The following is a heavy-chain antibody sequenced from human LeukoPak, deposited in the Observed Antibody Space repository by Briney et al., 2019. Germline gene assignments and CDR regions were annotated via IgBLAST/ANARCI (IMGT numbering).Heavy chain of an antibody. J-gene: IGHJ4*02. CDR3: ARPRHYGSGSYYNGGYDFDY. D-gene: IGHD3-10*01. CDR1: GYTFSTYG. V-gene: IGHV1-18*01. CDR2: ISVYNGNT. Sequence: GASVKVSCKASGYTFSTYGISWVRQAPGQGLEWMGWISVYNGNTNYAQKLQGRVTMTTDTSTNTAYMELRSLRSDDTAVYFCARPRHYGSGSYYNGGYDFDYWGQGTLVTVSS.